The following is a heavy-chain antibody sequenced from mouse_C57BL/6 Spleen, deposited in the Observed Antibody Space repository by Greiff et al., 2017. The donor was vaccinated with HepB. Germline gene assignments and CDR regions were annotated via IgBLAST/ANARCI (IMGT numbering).Heavy chain of an antibody. Sequence: EVQLQQSGPELVKPGASVKISCKASGYTFTDYYMNWVKQSHGKSLEWIGDINPNNGGTSYNQKFKGKATLTVDKSSSTAYMELRSLTSEDSAVYYCARGKVEGWYFDVWGTGTTVTVSS. V-gene: IGHV1-26*01. CDR2: INPNNGGT. CDR3: ARGKVEGWYFDV. J-gene: IGHJ1*03. D-gene: IGHD1-1*01. CDR1: GYTFTDYY.